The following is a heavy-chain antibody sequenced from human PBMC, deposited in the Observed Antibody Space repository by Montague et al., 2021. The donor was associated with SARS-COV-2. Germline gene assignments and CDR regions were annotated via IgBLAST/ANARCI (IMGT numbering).Heavy chain of an antibody. CDR1: DDSIGRSTYY. CDR3: ARHPTAYAHLFDY. V-gene: IGHV4-39*01. Sequence: SETLSLTCTVSDDSIGRSTYYWGWIRQPPGKGLEWIGSVNYGGSNYYHPSLKSRVTMSVDTSKSQFSLQLNFVTAADTAVYYCARHPTAYAHLFDYWGQGTLVTVSS. D-gene: IGHD2-21*01. CDR2: VNYGGSN. J-gene: IGHJ4*02.